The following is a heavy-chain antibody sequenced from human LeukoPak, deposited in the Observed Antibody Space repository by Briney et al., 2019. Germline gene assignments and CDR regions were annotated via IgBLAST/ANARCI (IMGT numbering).Heavy chain of an antibody. Sequence: ASVKVSCKASGYTFTSYDINWVRQATGQGLEWMGWMNPNSGNTGYAQKFQGRVTITRNTSTSTAYMELSSLRSEDTAVYYCARGCLWFGELPDYWGQGTLVTVSS. CDR1: GYTFTSYD. J-gene: IGHJ4*02. CDR2: MNPNSGNT. CDR3: ARGCLWFGELPDY. V-gene: IGHV1-8*03. D-gene: IGHD3-10*01.